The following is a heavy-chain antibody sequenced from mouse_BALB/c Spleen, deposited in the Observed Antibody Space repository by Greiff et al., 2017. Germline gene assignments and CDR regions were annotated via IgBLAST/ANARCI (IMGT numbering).Heavy chain of an antibody. CDR1: GYTFTSYY. V-gene: IGHV1S81*02. J-gene: IGHJ3*01. Sequence: VKLMESGAELVKPGASVKLSCKASGYTFTSYYMYWVKQRPGQGLEWIGEINPSNGGTNFNEKFKSKATLTVDKSSSTAYMQLSSLTSEDSAVYYCTRGLLRSFAYWGQGTLVTVSA. CDR2: INPSNGGT. D-gene: IGHD1-1*01. CDR3: TRGLLRSFAY.